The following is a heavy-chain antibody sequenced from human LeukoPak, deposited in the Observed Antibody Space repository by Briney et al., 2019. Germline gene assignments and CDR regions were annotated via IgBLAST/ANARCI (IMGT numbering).Heavy chain of an antibody. CDR2: INSDGSST. V-gene: IGHV3-74*01. CDR3: ARVDCSGGGCYFDY. Sequence: TGGSLRLSCAASGFTFSRYWMHWVRQTPGKGLVWVSRINSDGSSTRYADSVKGRFTISRDNAKNTLDLQMSSLRAEDTAVYYCARVDCSGGGCYFDYWGQGTLVTVSS. CDR1: GFTFSRYW. J-gene: IGHJ4*02. D-gene: IGHD2-15*01.